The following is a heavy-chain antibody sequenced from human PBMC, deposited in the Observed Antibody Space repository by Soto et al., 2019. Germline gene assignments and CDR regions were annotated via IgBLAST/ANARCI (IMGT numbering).Heavy chain of an antibody. CDR2: INSDGSST. Sequence: EVQLVESGGGLVQPGGSLRLSCAASGFTFSSYWMHWVRQAPGKGLVWVSRINSDGSSTSYADSVKGRFTISRDNAKNTLYLQMNSVRAEDTAVYYCARDRVTIIVVNGMEVWGQGTTVTVSS. J-gene: IGHJ6*02. CDR3: ARDRVTIIVVNGMEV. V-gene: IGHV3-74*01. CDR1: GFTFSSYW. D-gene: IGHD3-22*01.